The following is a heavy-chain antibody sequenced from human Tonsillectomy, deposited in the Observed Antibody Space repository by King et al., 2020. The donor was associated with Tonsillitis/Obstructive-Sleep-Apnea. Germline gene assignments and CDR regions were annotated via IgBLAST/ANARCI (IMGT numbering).Heavy chain of an antibody. CDR3: VRVRGSGSLYY. J-gene: IGHJ4*02. CDR2: IKQDGSEK. V-gene: IGHV3-7*04. CDR1: GFTFSTYW. Sequence: VQLVESGGGLVQPGGSLRLSCAASGFTFSTYWMNWVRQAPGKGLEWVANIKQDGSEKNYVDSVKGRFTISRDNAKNSLYLQMNSLRAEDTAVYHCVRVRGSGSLYYWCQGTLVTVSS. D-gene: IGHD6-19*01.